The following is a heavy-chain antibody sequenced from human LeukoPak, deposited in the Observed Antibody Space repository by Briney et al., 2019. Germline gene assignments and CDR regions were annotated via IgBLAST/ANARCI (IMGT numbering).Heavy chain of an antibody. CDR1: GFSFSSYG. D-gene: IGHD1-1*01. Sequence: PGGSLRLSCAASGFSFSSYGMHWVRQAPGKGLEWVAVVWYDGSNQYYADSVKGRFTISRDNSKNILYLQMNSLRAEDTAVYYCAKAKGGTTGDVFDIWGQRTMVTVFS. J-gene: IGHJ3*02. CDR2: VWYDGSNQ. CDR3: AKAKGGTTGDVFDI. V-gene: IGHV3-33*06.